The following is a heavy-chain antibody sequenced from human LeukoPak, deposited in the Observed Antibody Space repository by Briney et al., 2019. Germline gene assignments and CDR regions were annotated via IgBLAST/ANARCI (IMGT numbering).Heavy chain of an antibody. CDR3: ATTYYYDSSGLYY. V-gene: IGHV4-61*02. Sequence: SQTLSLTCTVSGGSISSGSYYWSWIRQPAGKGLEWIGRIYTSGSTNYNPSLKSRVTISVDTSKNQFSLKLSSVTAADTAVYYCATTYYYDSSGLYYRGQGTLVTVSS. J-gene: IGHJ4*02. CDR2: IYTSGST. D-gene: IGHD3-22*01. CDR1: GGSISSGSYY.